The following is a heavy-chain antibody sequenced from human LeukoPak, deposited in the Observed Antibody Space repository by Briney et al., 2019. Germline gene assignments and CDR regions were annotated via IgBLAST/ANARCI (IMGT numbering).Heavy chain of an antibody. CDR1: GGTFSSYA. CDR2: IIPIFGTA. D-gene: IGHD3-22*01. J-gene: IGHJ4*02. Sequence: ASVKVSCKASGGTFSSYAISWVRQAPGQGLEWMGGIIPIFGTANYAQKFRGRVTITADESTSTAYMELSSLRSEDTAVYYCARSASDSSGYYPTLDYWGQGTLVTVSS. V-gene: IGHV1-69*13. CDR3: ARSASDSSGYYPTLDY.